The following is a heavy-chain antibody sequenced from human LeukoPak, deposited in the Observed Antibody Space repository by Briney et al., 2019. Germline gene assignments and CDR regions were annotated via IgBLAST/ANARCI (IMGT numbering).Heavy chain of an antibody. Sequence: ASVKVSCKASGYTFTSYGISWVRQAPGQGLEWMGWISAYNGNTNYAQKLQGRVTMTRDTSISTAYMELSSLRSDDTAVYYCARSIAARGHWFDPWGQGTLVTVSS. CDR1: GYTFTSYG. CDR3: ARSIAARGHWFDP. D-gene: IGHD6-6*01. CDR2: ISAYNGNT. V-gene: IGHV1-18*01. J-gene: IGHJ5*02.